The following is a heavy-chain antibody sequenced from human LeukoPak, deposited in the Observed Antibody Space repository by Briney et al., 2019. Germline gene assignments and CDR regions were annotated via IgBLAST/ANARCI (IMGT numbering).Heavy chain of an antibody. CDR1: SGSMSNYY. Sequence: SETLSLTCTVSSGSMSNYYWTWIRQPAGKGLEFIGRTHTSGNSDYNPSLKSRVTMSVDTSNNQFSLRLSSVTAADTAVYYCAREGCSGGSCYPYWGQGTLVTVSS. J-gene: IGHJ4*02. D-gene: IGHD2-15*01. CDR3: AREGCSGGSCYPY. V-gene: IGHV4-4*07. CDR2: THTSGNS.